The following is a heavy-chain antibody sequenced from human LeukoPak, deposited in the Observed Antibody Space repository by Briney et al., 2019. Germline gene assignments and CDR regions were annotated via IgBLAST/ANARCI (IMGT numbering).Heavy chain of an antibody. CDR3: ARGYNYYDSSGYHAPYFDY. CDR1: GGTFSSYA. D-gene: IGHD3-22*01. V-gene: IGHV1-18*01. J-gene: IGHJ4*02. Sequence: ASVKVSCKASGGTFSSYAISWVRQAPGQGLEWMGWISAHNGNTNYAQKLQGRVTMTTDTSTSTAYMELRSLRSDDTAVYYCARGYNYYDSSGYHAPYFDYWGQGTLVTVSS. CDR2: ISAHNGNT.